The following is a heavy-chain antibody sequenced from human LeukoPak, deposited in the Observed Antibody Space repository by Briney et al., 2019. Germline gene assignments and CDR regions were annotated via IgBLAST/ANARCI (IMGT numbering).Heavy chain of an antibody. CDR3: TKDLSSQWFTDIRHYGMNV. D-gene: IGHD3-22*01. V-gene: IGHV3-9*01. CDR2: ISWNSGSI. J-gene: IGHJ6*02. Sequence: GGSLRLSCAASGFTFDDFAMHWVRQAPGKGLEWVSGISWNSGSIDYADSVKGRFTISRDNAKNSLYLQMNSLRSEDTAFYYCTKDLSSQWFTDIRHYGMNVWGQGTTVTVPS. CDR1: GFTFDDFA.